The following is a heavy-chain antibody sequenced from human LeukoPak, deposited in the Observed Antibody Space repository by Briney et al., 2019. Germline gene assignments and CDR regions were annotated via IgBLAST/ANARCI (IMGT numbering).Heavy chain of an antibody. CDR3: ASGSAWGGSYREYYFDY. V-gene: IGHV5-51*01. J-gene: IGHJ4*02. D-gene: IGHD1-26*01. CDR1: GYSFTSYW. Sequence: GESLKISCKGSGYSFTSYWIGWVRQMPGKGLEWMGIIYPGDSDTRYSPPFQGQVTISADKSISTAYLQWSSLKASDTAMYYRASGSAWGGSYREYYFDYWGQGTLVTVAS. CDR2: IYPGDSDT.